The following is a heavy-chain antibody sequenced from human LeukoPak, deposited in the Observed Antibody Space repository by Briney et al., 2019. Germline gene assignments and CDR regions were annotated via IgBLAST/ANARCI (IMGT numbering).Heavy chain of an antibody. Sequence: SETLSLTCAVYGGSFSGYYWSWIRQPPGKGLEWIGEINHSGSTNYNPSLKSRVTISVDTSKNQFSLKLSSVTAADTAVYYCARVAVRGVLLREAHKYFDYWGQGTLVTVSS. CDR1: GGSFSGYY. V-gene: IGHV4-34*01. CDR3: ARVAVRGVLLREAHKYFDY. D-gene: IGHD3-10*01. CDR2: INHSGST. J-gene: IGHJ4*02.